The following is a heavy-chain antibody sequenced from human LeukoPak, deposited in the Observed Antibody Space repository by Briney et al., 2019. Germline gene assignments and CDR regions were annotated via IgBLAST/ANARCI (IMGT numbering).Heavy chain of an antibody. CDR3: ARDPITDSISWYSTSSYYYFDY. CDR2: INWNGGST. Sequence: GGSLRLSCAASGFTFDDYGMSWVRQAPGKGLEWVSGINWNGGSTGYADSVKGRFTISRDNAKNSLYLQMSSLRAEDTALYYCARDPITDSISWYSTSSYYYFDYWGQGTLVTVSS. J-gene: IGHJ4*02. D-gene: IGHD6-13*01. V-gene: IGHV3-20*04. CDR1: GFTFDDYG.